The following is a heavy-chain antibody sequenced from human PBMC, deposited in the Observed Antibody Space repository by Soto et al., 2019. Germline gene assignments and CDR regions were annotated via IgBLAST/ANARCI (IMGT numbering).Heavy chain of an antibody. V-gene: IGHV1-24*01. CDR2: FDPEDGET. J-gene: IGHJ4*02. CDR3: ATDAVGEPYHYDSSGYPPLGY. D-gene: IGHD3-22*01. CDR1: GYTLTGLS. Sequence: ASVKVSCKVSGYTLTGLSMHWVRQAPGKGLEWMGGFDPEDGETVYAQRFQGRVTMTEDTSTDTAYMELSSLRSEDTAVYYCATDAVGEPYHYDSSGYPPLGYWGQGTLVTVSS.